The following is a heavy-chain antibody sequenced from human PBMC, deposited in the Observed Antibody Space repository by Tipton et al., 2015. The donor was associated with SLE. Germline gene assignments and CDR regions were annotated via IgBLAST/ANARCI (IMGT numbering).Heavy chain of an antibody. CDR1: GGSITSSSYY. CDR2: FFYSESTY. J-gene: IGHJ1*01. Sequence: LRLSCTVSGGSITSSSYYWGWIRQPPGKGLEWIGSFFYSESTYYYNPSLKSRITMFLDTSKNQFSLSLSSVTAADTAMYYCARETLTGTITFWGQGTLVTVSS. D-gene: IGHD1-7*01. CDR3: ARETLTGTITF. V-gene: IGHV4-39*07.